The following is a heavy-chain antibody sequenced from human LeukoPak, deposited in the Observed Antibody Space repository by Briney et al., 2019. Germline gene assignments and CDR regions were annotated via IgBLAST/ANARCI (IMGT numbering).Heavy chain of an antibody. CDR2: ISAYNGNT. D-gene: IGHD3-16*02. J-gene: IGHJ4*02. Sequence: ASVKVSSKASGYTFTSYGISWVRQAPGQGLEWMGWISAYNGNTNYAQKLQGRVTMTTDTSTSTAYMELRSLRSDDTAVYYCARAGPRDPVYDYVWGSYRSYYFDYWGQGTLVTVSS. V-gene: IGHV1-18*01. CDR3: ARAGPRDPVYDYVWGSYRSYYFDY. CDR1: GYTFTSYG.